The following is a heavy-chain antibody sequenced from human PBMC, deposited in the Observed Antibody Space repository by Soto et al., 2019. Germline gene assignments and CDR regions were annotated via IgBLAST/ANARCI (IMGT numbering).Heavy chain of an antibody. CDR3: ATGPVYNWNDVGSLDY. Sequence: ASVKVSCKVSGYTLTELSMHWVRQAPGKGLEWMGGFDPEDGETIYAQKFQGRVTMTEDTSTDTAYMELSSLRSEDTAVYYCATGPVYNWNDVGSLDYWGQGTLVTVSS. D-gene: IGHD1-1*01. CDR1: GYTLTELS. V-gene: IGHV1-24*01. CDR2: FDPEDGET. J-gene: IGHJ4*02.